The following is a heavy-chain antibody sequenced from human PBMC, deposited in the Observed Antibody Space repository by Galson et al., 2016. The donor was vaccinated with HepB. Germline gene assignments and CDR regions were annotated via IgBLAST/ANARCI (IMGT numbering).Heavy chain of an antibody. V-gene: IGHV3-48*02. CDR3: ARERPCPYYASGSYFDY. Sequence: SLRLSCAVSGFTFRSYSMHWVRQAPGKGLEWLSHISSSSSIIQYADSVKGRFTISRDNARNSLYLQMNSLRDEDTAVYYCARERPCPYYASGSYFDYWGQGPLVPVSS. CDR1: GFTFRSYS. CDR2: ISSSSSII. D-gene: IGHD3-10*01. J-gene: IGHJ4*02.